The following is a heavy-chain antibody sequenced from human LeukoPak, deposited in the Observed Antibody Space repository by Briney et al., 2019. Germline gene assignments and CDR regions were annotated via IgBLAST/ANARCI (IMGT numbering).Heavy chain of an antibody. CDR1: GFTFTSQG. CDR2: ITGSGDNT. V-gene: IGHV3-23*01. J-gene: IGHJ6*02. Sequence: PGGSLRLSCAASGFTFTSQGMAWVRQAPAKGLEWVSAITGSGDNTYYADSVKGRFTISRDNSKNTLYLQTNSLRAEDTAVYYCAKVSRGYCRGGTCYYYYGLDVWGQGTTVTVSS. CDR3: AKVSRGYCRGGTCYYYYGLDV. D-gene: IGHD2-15*01.